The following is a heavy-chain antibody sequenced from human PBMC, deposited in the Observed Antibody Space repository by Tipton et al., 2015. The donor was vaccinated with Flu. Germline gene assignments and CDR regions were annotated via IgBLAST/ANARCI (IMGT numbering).Heavy chain of an antibody. Sequence: GSLRLSCVASEFTFSSYWMHWVRQGPGEGLVWVSRINIDGSLTNYADSVKGRFTISRDNAKNTLYLQMGSLRADDMAVYYCARGMNTGLVDVWGQGTTVTVSS. V-gene: IGHV3-74*01. D-gene: IGHD1-14*01. CDR3: ARGMNTGLVDV. CDR2: INIDGSLT. CDR1: EFTFSSYW. J-gene: IGHJ6*02.